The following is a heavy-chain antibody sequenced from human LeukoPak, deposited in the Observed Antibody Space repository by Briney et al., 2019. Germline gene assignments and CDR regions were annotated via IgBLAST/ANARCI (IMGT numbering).Heavy chain of an antibody. CDR2: IYHSGST. Sequence: SETLSLTCAVSGYSISSGYYWGWIRQPPGKGLEWIGRIYHSGSTYYNPSLKSRVSISVDTSKNRFSLKLSSVTAADTAVYYCARHYDILTGYPVDYWGQGTLVTVSS. CDR1: GYSISSGYY. V-gene: IGHV4-38-2*01. D-gene: IGHD3-9*01. J-gene: IGHJ4*02. CDR3: ARHYDILTGYPVDY.